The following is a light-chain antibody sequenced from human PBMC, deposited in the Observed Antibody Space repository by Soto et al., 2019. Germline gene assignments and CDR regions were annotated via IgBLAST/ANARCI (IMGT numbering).Light chain of an antibody. Sequence: QSVLTQPPSASGTPGQRVTISCSGSSSNIGSNYVSWYQQLPGTAPKLLIYRNNHRPSGVPDRFSGSKSGTSASLAISGLRSEDEADYYCAAWDDSLSGPGVFGGGTKLTVL. V-gene: IGLV1-47*01. CDR2: RNN. CDR1: SSNIGSNY. CDR3: AAWDDSLSGPGV. J-gene: IGLJ3*02.